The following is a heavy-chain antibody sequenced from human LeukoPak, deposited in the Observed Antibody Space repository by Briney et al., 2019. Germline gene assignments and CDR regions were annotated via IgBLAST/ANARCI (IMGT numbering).Heavy chain of an antibody. J-gene: IGHJ6*02. D-gene: IGHD5-18*01. CDR3: ARDRVEWIQLWINYYYYGMDV. CDR1: GFNVSNNY. Sequence: GGSLRLSCAASGFNVSNNYMTWVRQAPGRGLEWVSAISGSGGSTYYADSVKGRFTISRDNSKNTLYLQMNSLRAEDTAVYYCARDRVEWIQLWINYYYYGMDVWGQGTTVTVSS. CDR2: ISGSGGST. V-gene: IGHV3-23*01.